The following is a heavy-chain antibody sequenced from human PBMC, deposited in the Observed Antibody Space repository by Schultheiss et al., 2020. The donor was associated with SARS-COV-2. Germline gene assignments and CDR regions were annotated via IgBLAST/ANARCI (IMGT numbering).Heavy chain of an antibody. J-gene: IGHJ6*02. Sequence: SETLSLTCTVSGGSISSYYWSWIRQPPGKGLEWIGSIYYSGSTYYNPSLKSRVTISVDTSKNQFSLKLSSVTAADTAVYYCARDSYGFPPPYYYYGMDVWGQGTTVTVSS. CDR3: ARDSYGFPPPYYYYGMDV. D-gene: IGHD5-18*01. V-gene: IGHV4-59*12. CDR1: GGSISSYY. CDR2: IYYSGST.